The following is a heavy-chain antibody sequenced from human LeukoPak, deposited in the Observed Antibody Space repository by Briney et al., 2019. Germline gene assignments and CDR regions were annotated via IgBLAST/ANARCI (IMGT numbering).Heavy chain of an antibody. J-gene: IGHJ4*02. CDR3: AGIPGYCSSTSCPPAREDY. Sequence: SETLSLTCTVSGGSISSYYWSWIRQPAGKGLEWIGRIYTSGSTNYNPSLKSRVTMSVDTSKNQFSLKLSSVTAADTAVYYCAGIPGYCSSTSCPPAREDYWGQGTLVTVSS. CDR1: GGSISSYY. CDR2: IYTSGST. D-gene: IGHD2-2*01. V-gene: IGHV4-4*07.